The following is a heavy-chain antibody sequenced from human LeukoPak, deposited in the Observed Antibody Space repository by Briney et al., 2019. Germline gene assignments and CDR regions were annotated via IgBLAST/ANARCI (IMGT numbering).Heavy chain of an antibody. Sequence: SETLSLTCTVSGGSISSGGYYWSWIRQHPGKGLGWIGYIYYSGSTYYNPSLKSRVTISVDTSKNQFSLKLSSVTAADTAVYYCARELRGGYCSGGSCYGVDYWGQGTLVTVSS. D-gene: IGHD2-15*01. CDR3: ARELRGGYCSGGSCYGVDY. CDR1: GGSISSGGYY. CDR2: IYYSGST. V-gene: IGHV4-31*03. J-gene: IGHJ4*02.